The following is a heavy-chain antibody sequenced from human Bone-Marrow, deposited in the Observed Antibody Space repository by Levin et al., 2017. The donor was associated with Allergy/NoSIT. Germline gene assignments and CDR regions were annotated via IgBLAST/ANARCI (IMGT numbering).Heavy chain of an antibody. CDR1: GFSFDDYA. CDR3: ARDMGAGENEMRRGLPTHLYGMDV. CDR2: ISWNSGRL. D-gene: IGHD3-10*01. J-gene: IGHJ6*02. V-gene: IGHV3-9*01. Sequence: SLKISCVASGFSFDDYAMHWVRQGPGRGLEWVAGISWNSGRLGYADSIKGRFTVSRDNRKKVLYLQMDRLRAEDTAVYYCARDMGAGENEMRRGLPTHLYGMDVWGQGATVTVSS.